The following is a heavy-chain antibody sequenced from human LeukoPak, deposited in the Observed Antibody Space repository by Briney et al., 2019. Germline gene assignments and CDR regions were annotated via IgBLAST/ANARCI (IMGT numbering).Heavy chain of an antibody. V-gene: IGHV3-23*01. CDR2: ISGSGGNT. CDR3: AKEAPHCSSTSCYVEF. Sequence: GGSLRLSCAASGFIVSGDFMSWVRQAPGKGLEWVSGISGSGGNTYYADSVKGRFTISRDNAKNKLYLQMNSLRAEDTAVYYCAKEAPHCSSTSCYVEFWGQGTLVTVSS. J-gene: IGHJ4*02. CDR1: GFIVSGDF. D-gene: IGHD2-2*01.